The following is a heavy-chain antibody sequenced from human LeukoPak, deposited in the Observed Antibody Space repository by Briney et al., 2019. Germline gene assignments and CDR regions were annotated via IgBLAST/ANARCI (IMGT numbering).Heavy chain of an antibody. D-gene: IGHD3-10*01. CDR3: ARELLLWFGESLKTNWFDP. Sequence: GGSLRLSCAASGFTFSSYSMNWVRQAPGKGLEWVSYISSSSSTIYYADSVKGRFPISRDNAKNSLYLQMNSLRAEDTAVYYCARELLLWFGESLKTNWFDPWGQGTLVTVSS. CDR2: ISSSSSTI. V-gene: IGHV3-48*01. J-gene: IGHJ5*02. CDR1: GFTFSSYS.